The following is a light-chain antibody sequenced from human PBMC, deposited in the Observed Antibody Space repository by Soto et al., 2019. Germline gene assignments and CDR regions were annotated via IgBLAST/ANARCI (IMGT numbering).Light chain of an antibody. Sequence: QSVLTQPPSTSGTPGQRVTISCSGGSANIGSSVVNWYQQLPESAPKLLIYSNNRRPSGVPHRFSASKSGTSASLAISGLLSEDEGDYYCATWDDTLNGVVFGGGTQLTVL. J-gene: IGLJ2*01. CDR2: SNN. V-gene: IGLV1-44*01. CDR1: SANIGSSV. CDR3: ATWDDTLNGVV.